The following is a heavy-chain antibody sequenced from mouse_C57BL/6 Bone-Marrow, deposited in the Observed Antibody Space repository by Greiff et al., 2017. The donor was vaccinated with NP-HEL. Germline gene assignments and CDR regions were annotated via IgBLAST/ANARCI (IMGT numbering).Heavy chain of an antibody. Sequence: VQLQQSGAELAKPGASVKLSCKASGYTFTSYWMQWVKQRPGQGLEWIGEIDPSDSYTNYNQKFKGKATLTVDTSSSTAYMQLSSLTSEDSAVYYCARERPPSYFDYWGQGTTLTVSS. CDR1: GYTFTSYW. J-gene: IGHJ2*01. V-gene: IGHV1-50*01. CDR2: IDPSDSYT. CDR3: ARERPPSYFDY.